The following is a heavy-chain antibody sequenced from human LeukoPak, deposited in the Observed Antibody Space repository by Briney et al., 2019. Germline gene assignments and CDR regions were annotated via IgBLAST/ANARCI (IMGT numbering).Heavy chain of an antibody. CDR3: ARGELRYFDWLLSPTYFDY. CDR2: MNPVSGNA. V-gene: IGHV1-8*01. D-gene: IGHD3-9*01. Sequence: ASVKVSCKASGYTFTNFDINWVRQAPGQGLEWMGWMNPVSGNAGSAQKFQGRVTLTRDMSISTAYMELRSLRSDDTAVYYCARGELRYFDWLLSPTYFDYWGQGTLVTVSS. J-gene: IGHJ4*02. CDR1: GYTFTNFD.